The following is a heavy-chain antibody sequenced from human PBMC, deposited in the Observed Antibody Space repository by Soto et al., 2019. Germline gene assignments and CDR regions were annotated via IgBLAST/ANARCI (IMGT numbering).Heavy chain of an antibody. J-gene: IGHJ5*02. V-gene: IGHV3-74*01. CDR3: VRAEVALGTCTTTSCLFDL. CDR1: GFTFSSHW. CDR2: ISADGTTT. D-gene: IGHD2-2*01. Sequence: PGGSLRLSCASSGFTFSSHWMHWVRQVPGKGLVWVSRISADGTTTIHADSVKGRFTISRDNANNMLFLQMNSLRVEDTAVYYCVRAEVALGTCTTTSCLFDLWGQGTLVTVSS.